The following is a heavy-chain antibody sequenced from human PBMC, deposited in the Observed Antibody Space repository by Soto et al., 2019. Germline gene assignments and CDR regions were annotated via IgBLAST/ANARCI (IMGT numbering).Heavy chain of an antibody. CDR3: ARESVHYYYDSSGYYYVTGYYYYGMDV. CDR2: IIPIFGTA. J-gene: IGHJ6*02. D-gene: IGHD3-22*01. Sequence: SVKVSCKASGGTFSSYAISWVRQAPGQGLEWMGGIIPIFGTANYAQKFQGRVTITADESTGTAYMELSSLRAEDTAVYYCARESVHYYYDSSGYYYVTGYYYYGMDVWGQGTTVTVSS. V-gene: IGHV1-69*13. CDR1: GGTFSSYA.